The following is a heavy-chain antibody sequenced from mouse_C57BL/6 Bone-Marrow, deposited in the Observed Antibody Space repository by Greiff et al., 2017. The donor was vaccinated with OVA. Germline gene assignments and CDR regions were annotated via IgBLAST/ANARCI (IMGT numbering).Heavy chain of an antibody. J-gene: IGHJ4*01. D-gene: IGHD2-4*01. CDR2: IDPNSGGT. Sequence: QVQLQQSGAELVKPGASVKLSCKASGYTFTSYWMHWVKQRPGRGLEWIGRIDPNSGGTKYNEKFKSKATLTVDKPSSTAYMQLSSLTSEDSAVYYCAREEGYDYGFYYAMDYWGQGTSVTVSS. CDR3: AREEGYDYGFYYAMDY. V-gene: IGHV1-72*01. CDR1: GYTFTSYW.